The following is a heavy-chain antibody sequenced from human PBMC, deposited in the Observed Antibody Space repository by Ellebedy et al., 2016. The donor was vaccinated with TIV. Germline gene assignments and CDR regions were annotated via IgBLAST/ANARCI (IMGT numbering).Heavy chain of an antibody. J-gene: IGHJ6*02. CDR2: IYTSGST. Sequence: GSLRLSCTVSGGSISSYYWSWIRQPAGKGLEWIGRIYTSGSTNYNPSLKSRVTMSVDTSKNQFSLKLSSVTAADTAMYYCARHGVRAAMVVDYYYGMDVWGQGTTVTVSS. CDR1: GGSISSYY. D-gene: IGHD5-18*01. CDR3: ARHGVRAAMVVDYYYGMDV. V-gene: IGHV4-4*07.